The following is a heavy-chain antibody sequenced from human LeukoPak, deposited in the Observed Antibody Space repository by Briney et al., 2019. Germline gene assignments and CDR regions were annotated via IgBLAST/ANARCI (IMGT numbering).Heavy chain of an antibody. CDR3: ARGPYSNYAGYYYYMDV. CDR2: MNPNSGNT. Sequence: ASVKVSCKASGYTFTSYDINWGQQATGQGLEWMGWMNPNSGNTGYAQKFQGRVTITRNTSISTAYMELSSLRSEDTAVYYCARGPYSNYAGYYYYMDVWGKGTTVTVSS. J-gene: IGHJ6*03. D-gene: IGHD4-11*01. V-gene: IGHV1-8*02. CDR1: GYTFTSYD.